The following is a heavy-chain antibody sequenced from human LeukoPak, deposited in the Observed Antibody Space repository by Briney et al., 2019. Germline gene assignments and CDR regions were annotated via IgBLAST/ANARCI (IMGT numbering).Heavy chain of an antibody. J-gene: IGHJ4*02. Sequence: GGSLRLSCAASGFTFSSYEMNWVRQAPGKGLEWVSYISSSGSTIYYADSVKGRFTISRDNAKNSLYLQMNSLSAEDTAVYYCARGPYYGSGDGGYYWGQGTLVTVSS. V-gene: IGHV3-48*03. CDR1: GFTFSSYE. CDR2: ISSSGSTI. CDR3: ARGPYYGSGDGGYY. D-gene: IGHD3-10*01.